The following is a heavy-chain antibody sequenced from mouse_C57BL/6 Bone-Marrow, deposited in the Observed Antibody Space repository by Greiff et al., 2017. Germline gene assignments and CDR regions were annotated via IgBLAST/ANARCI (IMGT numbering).Heavy chain of an antibody. CDR3: ARGVLRRY. D-gene: IGHD1-1*01. CDR2: INPYNGGT. Sequence: VHVKQSGPVLVKPGASVKMSCKASGYTFTDYYMNWVKQSHGKSLEWIGVINPYNGGTSYNQKFKGKATLTVYKSSSTAYLALNSLTSEDSAGYYCARGVLRRYWGQGTTLTVSS. J-gene: IGHJ2*01. CDR1: GYTFTDYY. V-gene: IGHV1-19*01.